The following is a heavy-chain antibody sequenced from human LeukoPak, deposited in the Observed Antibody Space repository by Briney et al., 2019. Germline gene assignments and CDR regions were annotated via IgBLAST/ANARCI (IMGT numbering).Heavy chain of an antibody. CDR3: AKSGGAVAGQFDY. J-gene: IGHJ4*02. V-gene: IGHV3-9*03. Sequence: GGSLRLSCAASGFTFDDYAIHWVRHAPGKGLEWVSGISWNSGSIGYADSVKGRFTISRDNAKNSLYLQMNSLRAEDMALYYCAKSGGAVAGQFDYWGQGTLVTVSS. D-gene: IGHD6-19*01. CDR1: GFTFDDYA. CDR2: ISWNSGSI.